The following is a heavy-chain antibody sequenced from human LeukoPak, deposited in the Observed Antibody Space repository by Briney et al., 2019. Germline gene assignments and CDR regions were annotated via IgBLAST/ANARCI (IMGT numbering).Heavy chain of an antibody. CDR1: GASISSEPYF. V-gene: IGHV4-31*03. D-gene: IGHD3-22*01. CDR3: AGGPAYLDSVPNS. J-gene: IGHJ4*02. Sequence: SETLSLTCTVSGASISSEPYFWSWIRQHPVKGLEWLGYIYYTGNAASNPSLQSRLTISRDTSENQFSLSLTSVTAADTAVYYCAGGPAYLDSVPNSWGQGTLVTVSS. CDR2: IYYTGNA.